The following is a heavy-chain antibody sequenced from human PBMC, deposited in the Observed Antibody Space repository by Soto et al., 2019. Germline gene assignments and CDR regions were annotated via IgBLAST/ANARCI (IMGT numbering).Heavy chain of an antibody. D-gene: IGHD1-26*01. Sequence: HLMESGGGLVEPGGSLRLSCAASGFIFTNAWLNWVRQAPGKGLEWVGRIKSLSVSGTTDYAASLRGRFSISREDAKNTLFLQMSSLKIEDTAVSCCTTELPDNWFDPWGQGTLVTVSS. V-gene: IGHV3-15*01. CDR2: IKSLSVSGTT. CDR1: GFIFTNAW. CDR3: TTELPDNWFDP. J-gene: IGHJ5*02.